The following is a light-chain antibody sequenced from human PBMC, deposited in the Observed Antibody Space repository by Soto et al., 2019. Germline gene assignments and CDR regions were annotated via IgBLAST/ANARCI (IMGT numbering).Light chain of an antibody. CDR2: AAS. Sequence: DIQMTQSPSSLSASVEDRVIITCRASQSISNHLNWYQQKPGKAPKLLIYAASTLQSGVPSRFSGSGSETDFTLTISSLQPEDFATYSCQQNYSATWTFGQGTKVDIK. V-gene: IGKV1-39*01. J-gene: IGKJ1*01. CDR1: QSISNH. CDR3: QQNYSATWT.